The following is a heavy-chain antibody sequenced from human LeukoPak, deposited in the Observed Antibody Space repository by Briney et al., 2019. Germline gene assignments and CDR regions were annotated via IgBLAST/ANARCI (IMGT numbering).Heavy chain of an antibody. CDR1: GFIFSNSA. J-gene: IGHJ3*02. CDR2: INNDGSYI. V-gene: IGHV3-21*01. CDR3: AKASSSSPDAFDI. D-gene: IGHD6-13*01. Sequence: GGSLRLSCAASGFIFSNSAMNWVRQAPGKGLEWVSSINNDGSYIYYAGSVKGRFTISRDNAKNSLYLRLNSLRVEDRAVYYCAKASSSSPDAFDIWGQGTMVTVSS.